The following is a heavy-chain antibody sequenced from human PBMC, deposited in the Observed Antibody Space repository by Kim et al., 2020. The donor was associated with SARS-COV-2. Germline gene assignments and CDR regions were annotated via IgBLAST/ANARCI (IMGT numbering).Heavy chain of an antibody. J-gene: IGHJ6*02. CDR1: GGSFSGYY. CDR3: ARFRPLWFGDRRGMDV. CDR2: INHSGST. Sequence: SETLSLTCAVYGGSFSGYYWSWIRQPPGKGLEWIGEINHSGSTNYNPSLKSRVTISVDTSKNQFSLKLSSVTAADTAVYYCARFRPLWFGDRRGMDVWGQGTTVTVSS. D-gene: IGHD3-10*01. V-gene: IGHV4-34*01.